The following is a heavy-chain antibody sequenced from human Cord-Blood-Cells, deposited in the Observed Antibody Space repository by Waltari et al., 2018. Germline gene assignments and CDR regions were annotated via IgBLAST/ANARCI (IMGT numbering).Heavy chain of an antibody. CDR1: GFTFSSYA. J-gene: IGHJ1*01. D-gene: IGHD6-13*01. V-gene: IGHV3-30*04. Sequence: QVQLVESGGGVVQPGRSLRLSCAASGFTFSSYAKHWVRQAPGKGLEWVAVISYDGSNKYYADSVKGRFTISRDNSKNTLYLQMNSLRAEDTAVYYCARCIAAAGTGYFQHWGQGTLVTVSS. CDR2: ISYDGSNK. CDR3: ARCIAAAGTGYFQH.